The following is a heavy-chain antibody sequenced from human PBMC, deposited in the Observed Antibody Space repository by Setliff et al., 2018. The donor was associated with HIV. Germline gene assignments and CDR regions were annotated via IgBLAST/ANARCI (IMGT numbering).Heavy chain of an antibody. Sequence: LSEPLSLTCTVSAVSIGGYSWSWIRQSPGKGLEWIGSIYSTDTTNHNPSLESRVTISVDKSKNQFSLKLNSVTAADTAVYYCARHGTWNSQRFHFDYWGQGTPVTVS. CDR1: AVSIGGYS. V-gene: IGHV4-4*09. CDR3: ARHGTWNSQRFHFDY. D-gene: IGHD1-7*01. J-gene: IGHJ4*02. CDR2: IYSTDTT.